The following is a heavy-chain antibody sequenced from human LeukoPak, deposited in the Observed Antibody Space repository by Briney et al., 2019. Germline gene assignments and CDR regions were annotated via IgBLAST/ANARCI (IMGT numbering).Heavy chain of an antibody. Sequence: PSETLSLTCSVSSGSTSSYYWSWIRQSAGKGLEWIGRIYSSGSTNYNPSLKSRVTMSVDTSKNQFFLKLRSVTAADTAVYYCARGGISTSLDYWGQGTLVTVSS. CDR3: ARGGISTSLDY. CDR1: SGSTSSYY. J-gene: IGHJ4*02. V-gene: IGHV4-4*07. CDR2: IYSSGST. D-gene: IGHD2-2*01.